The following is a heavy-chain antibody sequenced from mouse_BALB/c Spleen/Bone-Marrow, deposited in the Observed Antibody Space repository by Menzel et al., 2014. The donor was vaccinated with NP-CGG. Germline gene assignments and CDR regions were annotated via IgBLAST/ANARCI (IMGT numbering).Heavy chain of an antibody. CDR1: SYTFTSYW. CDR2: IYPSDSYT. CDR3: TRRGTGNAMDY. Sequence: QVQLQQPGAELVRPGASVKLSCKASSYTFTSYWINWVKQRPGQGLEWIGNIYPSDSYTNYNQKFKDKATLTVDKSSSTAYMQLSSPTSEDSAVYYCTRRGTGNAMDYWGQGTSVTVSS. D-gene: IGHD3-3*01. J-gene: IGHJ4*01. V-gene: IGHV1-69*02.